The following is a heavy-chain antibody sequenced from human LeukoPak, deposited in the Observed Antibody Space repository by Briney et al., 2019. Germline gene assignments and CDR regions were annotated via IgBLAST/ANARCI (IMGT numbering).Heavy chain of an antibody. Sequence: GGSLRLSCAASGFTVSSNYLSWVRQAPGKGLEWVSVIYSGGSTYYADSVKGRFTISRDNSKNTLYLQMNSLRAEDTAVYYCAKDGYSYGYTYYFDYWGQGTLVTVSS. CDR1: GFTVSSNY. V-gene: IGHV3-53*01. CDR3: AKDGYSYGYTYYFDY. CDR2: IYSGGST. J-gene: IGHJ4*02. D-gene: IGHD5-18*01.